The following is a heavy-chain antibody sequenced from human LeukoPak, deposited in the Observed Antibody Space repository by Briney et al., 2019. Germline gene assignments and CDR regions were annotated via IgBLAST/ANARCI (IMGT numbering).Heavy chain of an antibody. CDR3: AKDRQGNTRLNYFDY. Sequence: PSETLSLTCTVSGGSISSSSYYWGWIRQPPGKGLEWVSGISGRGDAAYYADSVKGRFTNSRDNSKNTVFLQMNSLRAEDTAVYYCAKDRQGNTRLNYFDYWGQGMLVTVSS. J-gene: IGHJ4*02. CDR1: GGSISSSSYY. CDR2: ISGRGDAA. D-gene: IGHD3-10*01. V-gene: IGHV3-23*01.